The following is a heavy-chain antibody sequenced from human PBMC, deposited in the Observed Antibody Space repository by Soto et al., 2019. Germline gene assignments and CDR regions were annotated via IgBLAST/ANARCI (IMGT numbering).Heavy chain of an antibody. V-gene: IGHV3-30*03. CDR2: ISYDGSNK. D-gene: IGHD3-22*01. Sequence: QVQLVESGGGVVQPGRSLRLSCAASGFTFSSYGMHWVRQAPGKGLEWVAVISYDGSNKYYADSVKGRFTISRDNSKNTLYLQMNSLRAEDTAVYYCARDRLIVEPLDAFDIWGQGTMVTVSS. J-gene: IGHJ3*02. CDR1: GFTFSSYG. CDR3: ARDRLIVEPLDAFDI.